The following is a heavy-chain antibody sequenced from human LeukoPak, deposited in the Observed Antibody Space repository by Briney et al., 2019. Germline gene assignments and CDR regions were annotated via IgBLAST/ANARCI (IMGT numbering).Heavy chain of an antibody. CDR2: IKQDGSEK. J-gene: IGHJ5*02. V-gene: IGHV3-7*01. Sequence: GGSLRLSCAASGFTFNNYWTSWVRQAPGKGLEWVANIKQDGSEKYYVDSVKGRFTISRDNSKNTLYLQMNSLRAEDTAVYYCARERLNTPGVFDPWGQGTLVTVSS. CDR3: ARERLNTPGVFDP. D-gene: IGHD2-2*02. CDR1: GFTFNNYW.